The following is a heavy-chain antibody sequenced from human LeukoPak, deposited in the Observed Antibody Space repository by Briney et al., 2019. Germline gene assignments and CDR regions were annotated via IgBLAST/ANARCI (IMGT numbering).Heavy chain of an antibody. CDR2: IYTSGST. CDR3: ASTYSGSYGPLDY. D-gene: IGHD1-26*01. V-gene: IGHV4-4*08. J-gene: IGHJ4*02. Sequence: SETLSLTCTVSGGSISSYYWSWIRQPPGKGLEWIGRIYTSGSTNYNPSLKSRVTISVDTSKDQFSLKLSSVTAADTAVYYCASTYSGSYGPLDYWGQGTLVTVSS. CDR1: GGSISSYY.